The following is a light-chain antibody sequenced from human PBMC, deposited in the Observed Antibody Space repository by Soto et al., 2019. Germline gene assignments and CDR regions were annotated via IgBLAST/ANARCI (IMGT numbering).Light chain of an antibody. V-gene: IGKV3D-15*01. CDR1: QSAGSK. J-gene: IGKJ4*01. Sequence: EIVMTQSPATLSVSPGERATLSCRASQSAGSKLAWYQQKPGQALRLLIYGASTRATGIPARFSGSGSGTDFTLTISSLQSEDFAVSYCQQYNNWPLTFGGGTKLEIK. CDR2: GAS. CDR3: QQYNNWPLT.